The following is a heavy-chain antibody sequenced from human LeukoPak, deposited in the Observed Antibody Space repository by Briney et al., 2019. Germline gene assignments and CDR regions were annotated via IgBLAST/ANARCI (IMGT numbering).Heavy chain of an antibody. CDR2: IYHSGST. V-gene: IGHV4-38-2*01. J-gene: IGHJ4*02. D-gene: IGHD3-10*01. Sequence: PSETLSLTCAVSGYSISSGYYWGRIRQPPGKGLEWIGSIYHSGSTYYNPSLKSRVTISVDTSKNQFSLKLSSVTAADTAVYYCARPFGFGDDYWGQGTLVTVSS. CDR1: GYSISSGYY. CDR3: ARPFGFGDDY.